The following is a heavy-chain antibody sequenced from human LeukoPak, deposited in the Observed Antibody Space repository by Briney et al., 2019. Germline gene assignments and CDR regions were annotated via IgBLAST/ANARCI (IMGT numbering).Heavy chain of an antibody. D-gene: IGHD2-21*02. CDR1: GFTFSNAW. J-gene: IGHJ1*01. Sequence: GGSLRLCCAASGFTFSNAWMSWVGQAPGKGLEWVGRIKGKTDGGTTDYAAPVKGRFTISRDDSKNTLYLQINSLTTEDTAVYYCTTARYCGGDCYSRFQHWGQGTLVTASS. CDR3: TTARYCGGDCYSRFQH. CDR2: IKGKTDGGTT. V-gene: IGHV3-15*01.